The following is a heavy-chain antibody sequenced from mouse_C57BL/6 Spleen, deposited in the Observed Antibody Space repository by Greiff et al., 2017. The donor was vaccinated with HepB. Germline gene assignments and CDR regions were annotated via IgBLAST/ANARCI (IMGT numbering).Heavy chain of an antibody. CDR3: ARFSTPYAMDY. CDR1: GFTFSDYY. CDR2: INYDGSST. J-gene: IGHJ4*01. Sequence: DVKLVESEGGLVQPGSSMKLSCTASGFTFSDYYMAWVRQVPEKGLEWVANINYDGSSTYYLDSLKSRFIISRDNAKNILYLQMSSLKSEDTATYYCARFSTPYAMDYWGQGTSVTVSS. V-gene: IGHV5-16*01.